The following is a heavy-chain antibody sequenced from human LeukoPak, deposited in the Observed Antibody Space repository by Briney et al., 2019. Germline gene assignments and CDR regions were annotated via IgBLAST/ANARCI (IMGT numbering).Heavy chain of an antibody. CDR2: ISGSGGST. CDR1: GFTFSSYA. Sequence: SGGSLRLSCAASGFTFSSYAMSWVRQAPGKGLEWVSAISGSGGSTYYADSVKGRFTISRDNSKNTLYLQMNSLRAEDTAVHYCARVPAPYCSGGSCYSFPPNWNDVFNGMDVWGQGTTVTVSS. V-gene: IGHV3-23*01. D-gene: IGHD2-15*01. CDR3: ARVPAPYCSGGSCYSFPPNWNDVFNGMDV. J-gene: IGHJ6*02.